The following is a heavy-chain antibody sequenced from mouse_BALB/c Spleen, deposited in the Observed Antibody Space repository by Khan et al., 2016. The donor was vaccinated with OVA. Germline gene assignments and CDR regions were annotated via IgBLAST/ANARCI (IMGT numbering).Heavy chain of an antibody. CDR1: GYTFTSYW. J-gene: IGHJ2*01. CDR2: TNPTNGRP. Sequence: QVQLQHPGAELVKAGASVKMSCKASGYTFTSYWMHWVKQRLGQGLEWFAETNPTNGRPYYNEKFKSKATLTVDKSSSTAYMLLSGPTFEDSAVDYCARIKKIVATYFDYWGQGTTLTVSS. CDR3: ARIKKIVATYFDY. V-gene: IGHV1S81*02. D-gene: IGHD1-1*01.